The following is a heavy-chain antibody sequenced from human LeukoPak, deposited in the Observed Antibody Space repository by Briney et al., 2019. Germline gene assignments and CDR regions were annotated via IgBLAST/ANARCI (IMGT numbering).Heavy chain of an antibody. D-gene: IGHD3-10*01. V-gene: IGHV4-34*01. CDR1: GGSFSGYY. CDR2: INHSGST. J-gene: IGHJ4*02. CDR3: ARRSHGSGSYFDY. Sequence: PSETLSLTCAVYGGSFSGYYWSWIRQPPGKGLEWIGEINHSGSTNYNPSLKSRVTISVDTSKNQFSLKVSSVTAADTAVYYCARRSHGSGSYFDYWGQGTLVTVSS.